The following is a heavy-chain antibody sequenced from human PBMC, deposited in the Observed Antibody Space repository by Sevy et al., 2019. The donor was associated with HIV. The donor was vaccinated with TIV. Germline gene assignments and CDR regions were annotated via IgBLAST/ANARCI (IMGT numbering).Heavy chain of an antibody. V-gene: IGHV4-39*01. CDR3: ARRRRVVVVVAATTPFDY. Sequence: SETLSLTCTVSGGSISSSSYYWGWIRQPPGKGLEWIGRIYYSGSTYYNPSLKSRVIISVETSKNQFSLKLSSVTAADTAVYYCARRRRVVVVVAATTPFDYWGQGTLVTVSS. CDR1: GGSISSSSYY. CDR2: IYYSGST. J-gene: IGHJ4*02. D-gene: IGHD2-15*01.